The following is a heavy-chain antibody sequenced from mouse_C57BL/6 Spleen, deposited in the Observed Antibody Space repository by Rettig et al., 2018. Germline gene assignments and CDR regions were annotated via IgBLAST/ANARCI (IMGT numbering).Heavy chain of an antibody. V-gene: IGHV1-63*01. D-gene: IGHD2-4*01. J-gene: IGHJ4*01. CDR3: ARCYDYDGRAMDY. Sequence: PGGGYTNYNEKFKGKATLTADKSSSTAYMQFSSLTSEDSAIYYCARCYDYDGRAMDYWGQGTSVTVSS. CDR2: PGGGYT.